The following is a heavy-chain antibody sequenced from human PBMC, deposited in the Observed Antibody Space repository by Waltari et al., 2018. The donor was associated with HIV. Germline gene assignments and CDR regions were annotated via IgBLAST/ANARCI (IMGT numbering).Heavy chain of an antibody. J-gene: IGHJ4*02. V-gene: IGHV3-23*01. CDR1: FRSYA. CDR2: ISGSGGST. CDR3: AKLTYYFDSSGYYPRFYFDY. D-gene: IGHD3-22*01. Sequence: FRSYAMSWVRQAPGKGLEWVSAISGSGGSTYYADSVKGRFTISRDNSKNTLYLQMNSLRAEDTAVYYCAKLTYYFDSSGYYPRFYFDYWGQGTLGTVSS.